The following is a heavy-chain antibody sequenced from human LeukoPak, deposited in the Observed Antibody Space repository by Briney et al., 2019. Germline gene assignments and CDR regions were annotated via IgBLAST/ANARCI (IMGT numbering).Heavy chain of an antibody. J-gene: IGHJ3*02. Sequence: GGSLRLSCAASEVTFSSYWMHWVRQVPGKGVVWVSRINTDGRSTNYADSVKGRFAISTDNAKSTLYLQMNSLRAEDTAVYYCARAVAGTRNAFDIWGQGTMVTVSS. V-gene: IGHV3-74*01. CDR2: INTDGRST. D-gene: IGHD6-19*01. CDR1: EVTFSSYW. CDR3: ARAVAGTRNAFDI.